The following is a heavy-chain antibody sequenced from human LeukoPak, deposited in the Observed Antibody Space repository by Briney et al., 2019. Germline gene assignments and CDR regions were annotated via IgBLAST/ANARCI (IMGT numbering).Heavy chain of an antibody. Sequence: PGGSLRLSRAASRFTLSNYAMSWVRPAAGKGLAWVSAIGVNTYYTDSVKGRLTISRDNAKNTLYLQMNRLSAEDTALYECARDTVPLGAPGENGDFFDCWGQGTLVTVSS. J-gene: IGHJ4*02. CDR2: IGVNT. CDR3: ARDTVPLGAPGENGDFFDC. D-gene: IGHD3-16*01. CDR1: RFTLSNYA. V-gene: IGHV3-23*01.